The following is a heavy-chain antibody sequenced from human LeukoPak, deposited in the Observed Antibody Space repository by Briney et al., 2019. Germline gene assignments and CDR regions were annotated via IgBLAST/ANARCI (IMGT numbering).Heavy chain of an antibody. CDR2: IYYSGST. J-gene: IGHJ4*02. D-gene: IGHD3-16*01. CDR1: GGSISSYY. Sequence: PSETLSLTCTVSGGSISSYYWSWIRQPPGKGLEWIGYIYYSGSTTYNPSLRSRVTISVDTSKNQFSLKLSSVAATDTAVYYCASILGGSYFVYWGQGTLVSGSS. CDR3: ASILGGSYFVY. V-gene: IGHV4-59*08.